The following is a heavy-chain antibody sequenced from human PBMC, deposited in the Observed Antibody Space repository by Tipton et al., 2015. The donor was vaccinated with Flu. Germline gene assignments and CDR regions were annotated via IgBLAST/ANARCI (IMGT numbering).Heavy chain of an antibody. CDR3: ARVHFLYEILTGPYTGGAFDM. V-gene: IGHV4-59*12. J-gene: IGHJ3*02. Sequence: TLSLTCSVSGASISDYYWNWIRQRPGKGLEWLAHISYSGTTDYNPSLKSRVTISVDTSKNQFSLKLTSVTAADTAVYYCARVHFLYEILTGPYTGGAFDMWGHGTLVTVSS. D-gene: IGHD3-9*01. CDR1: GASISDYY. CDR2: ISYSGTT.